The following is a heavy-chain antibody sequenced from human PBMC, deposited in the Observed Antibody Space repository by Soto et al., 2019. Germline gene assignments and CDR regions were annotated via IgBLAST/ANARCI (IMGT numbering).Heavy chain of an antibody. J-gene: IGHJ4*02. CDR2: ISGSGGST. CDR1: GFTFSSYA. V-gene: IGHV3-23*01. Sequence: GGSLRLSCAASGFTFSSYAMSWVRQAPGKGLEWVSAISGSGGSTYYADSVKGRFTISRDNSKNTLYLQMNSLRAEDTAVYYCAKDQSVNYPVPFYVFDSWGQGPLFTVSS. CDR3: AKDQSVNYPVPFYVFDS. D-gene: IGHD3-16*01.